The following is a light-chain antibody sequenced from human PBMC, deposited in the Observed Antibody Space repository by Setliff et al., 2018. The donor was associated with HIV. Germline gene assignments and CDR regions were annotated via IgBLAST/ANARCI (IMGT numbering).Light chain of an antibody. J-gene: IGLJ1*01. CDR2: DVS. CDR3: SSYTSRNTYV. CDR1: SSDFGGYNY. Sequence: QSVLTQPASVSGSPGQSITISCTGASSDFGGYNYVSWYEQHPGKAPKLMIYDVSKRPSGVSNRFSGSKSGNTASLTISGLQAGDEADYYCSSYTSRNTYVFGTGTKV. V-gene: IGLV2-14*03.